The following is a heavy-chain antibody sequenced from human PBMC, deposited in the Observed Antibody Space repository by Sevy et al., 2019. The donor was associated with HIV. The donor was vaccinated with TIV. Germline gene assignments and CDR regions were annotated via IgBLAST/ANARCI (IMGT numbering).Heavy chain of an antibody. Sequence: SETLSLTCTVSGGSITSLYWNWIRQPPGKGLEWIANIYYNGHINYNPSLKMQVTLSLDTSKNQFSLRLSSVTAADTAMYYCAGENAWGRGYSWGQGTLVTVSS. CDR3: AGENAWGRGYS. V-gene: IGHV4-59*08. CDR2: IYYNGHI. D-gene: IGHD1-26*01. J-gene: IGHJ4*02. CDR1: GGSITSLY.